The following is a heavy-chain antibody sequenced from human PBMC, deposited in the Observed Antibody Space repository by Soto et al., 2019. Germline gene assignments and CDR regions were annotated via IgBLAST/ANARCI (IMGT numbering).Heavy chain of an antibody. CDR2: IYYSGST. V-gene: IGHV4-39*01. D-gene: IGHD6-6*01. Sequence: SETLSLTCTVSGGSISSSSYYWGWIRQPPGKGLEWIGSIYYSGSTYYNPSLKSRVTISVDTSKNQFSLKLSSVTAADTAVYYCAREYTNSFDNWGQGTLVTVSS. CDR1: GGSISSSSYY. J-gene: IGHJ4*02. CDR3: AREYTNSFDN.